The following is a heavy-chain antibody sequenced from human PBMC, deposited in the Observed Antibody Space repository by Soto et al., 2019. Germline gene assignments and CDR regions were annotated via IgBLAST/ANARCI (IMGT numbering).Heavy chain of an antibody. D-gene: IGHD6-19*01. V-gene: IGHV1-18*01. CDR3: ARDGYWGISVSCTIDY. J-gene: IGHJ4*01. CDR1: GYTFTSYG. CDR2: ISAYNGNT. Sequence: QVQLVQSGAEVKKPGASVKVSCKASGYTFTSYGSSWVRQAPGQGLEWIGWISAYNGNTNYAQKLHGRVTMTTDTSTSTAYMELRSLRSDDTAVYYCARDGYWGISVSCTIDYLGQGTLVTVSS.